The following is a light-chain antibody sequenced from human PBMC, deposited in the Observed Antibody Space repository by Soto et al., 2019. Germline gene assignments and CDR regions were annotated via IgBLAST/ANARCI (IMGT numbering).Light chain of an antibody. J-gene: IGLJ1*01. CDR3: CSYAGSSTLDV. V-gene: IGLV2-23*02. Sequence: QSVLTQPASMSGSPGRSITISCTGTSSDVGNYNLVSWYQQHPGKAPKLIIYEVSKRPSGVSNRFSGSKSGNTASLTISGLQAEDEADYYCCSYAGSSTLDVFGTGTKVTVL. CDR1: SSDVGNYNL. CDR2: EVS.